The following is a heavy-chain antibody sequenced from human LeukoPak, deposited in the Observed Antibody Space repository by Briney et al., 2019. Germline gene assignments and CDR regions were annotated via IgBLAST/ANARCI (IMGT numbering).Heavy chain of an antibody. CDR1: GFALNTYS. Sequence: GGSLRLSCAAPGFALNTYSLTWVRQAPGKGLEWVSSISSTSAYIHYAESVKGRFTISRDNIDNVVYLQMNSLRVEDTAVYFCARVAVAGPTGWFDSWGQGTLVTVSS. CDR2: ISSTSAYI. CDR3: ARVAVAGPTGWFDS. D-gene: IGHD6-19*01. J-gene: IGHJ5*01. V-gene: IGHV3-21*01.